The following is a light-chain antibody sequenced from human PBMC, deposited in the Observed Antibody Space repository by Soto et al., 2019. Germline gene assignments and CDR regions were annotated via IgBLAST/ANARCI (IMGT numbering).Light chain of an antibody. J-gene: IGKJ5*01. CDR3: QQRNNWQVT. V-gene: IGKV3D-11*02. Sequence: ETVLTQSPVTLSLSPWERAALSCRASQSISSYLAWYQQKPGQAPRLLIYDVSQRATGIPARFSGSGPGTDFTLTISSLEPEDFAVYYCQQRNNWQVTFGQGTRLEIK. CDR1: QSISSY. CDR2: DVS.